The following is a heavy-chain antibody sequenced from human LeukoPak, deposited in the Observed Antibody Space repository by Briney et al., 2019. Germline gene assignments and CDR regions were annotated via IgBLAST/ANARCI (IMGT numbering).Heavy chain of an antibody. D-gene: IGHD4-17*01. V-gene: IGHV1-69*04. CDR2: IIPILGIA. Sequence: GSSVKVSCKASGGTFSSYAISWVRQAPGQGLEWMGRIIPILGIANYAQKFQGRVTITADKSTSTAYMELNSLRSEDTAVYYCARDNYGDYDKRVSRVGMDVWGQGTTVTVSS. CDR3: ARDNYGDYDKRVSRVGMDV. CDR1: GGTFSSYA. J-gene: IGHJ6*02.